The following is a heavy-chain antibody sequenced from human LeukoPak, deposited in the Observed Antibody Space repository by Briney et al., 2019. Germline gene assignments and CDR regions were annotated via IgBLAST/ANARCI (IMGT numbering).Heavy chain of an antibody. CDR1: GYTFTSYD. CDR2: MNPNSGNT. Sequence: ASVKVSCKASGYTFTSYDINWVRQATGQGLEWMGWMNPNSGNTGYAQKFQGRVTMTRNTSISTAYMELSSLRSEDTAVYYCARESLKKTISGVVTKNYGMDVWGQGTTVTVSS. V-gene: IGHV1-8*01. J-gene: IGHJ6*02. D-gene: IGHD3-3*01. CDR3: ARESLKKTISGVVTKNYGMDV.